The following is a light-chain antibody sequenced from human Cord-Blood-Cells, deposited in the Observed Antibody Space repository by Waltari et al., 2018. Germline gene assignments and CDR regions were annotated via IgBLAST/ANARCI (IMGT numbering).Light chain of an antibody. Sequence: QSALTQPASVSGSPGQSITISCTGTSSDVGSYNLVSWYQQHQGKAPKLMIYGRSKRPAGVSNRFSGAKACNTASMTISGLQAEDEADYYCCSYAGSSTLYVFGTGTKVTVL. CDR3: CSYAGSSTLYV. CDR1: SSDVGSYNL. J-gene: IGLJ1*01. V-gene: IGLV2-23*01. CDR2: GRS.